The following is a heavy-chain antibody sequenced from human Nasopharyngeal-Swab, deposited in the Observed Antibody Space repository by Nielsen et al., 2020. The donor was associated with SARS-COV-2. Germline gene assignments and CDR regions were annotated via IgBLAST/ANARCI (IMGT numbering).Heavy chain of an antibody. CDR2: IKQDGSEK. J-gene: IGHJ6*02. Sequence: GGSLRLSCAASGFTFSSYWMSWVSQAPGKGLEWVANIKQDGSEKYYVDSVKGRFTTSRDNAKNSLYLQMNSLRAEDTAVYYCARETYYDYVWGSYRADYYYGMDVWGQGTTVTVSS. CDR1: GFTFSSYW. D-gene: IGHD3-16*02. V-gene: IGHV3-7*01. CDR3: ARETYYDYVWGSYRADYYYGMDV.